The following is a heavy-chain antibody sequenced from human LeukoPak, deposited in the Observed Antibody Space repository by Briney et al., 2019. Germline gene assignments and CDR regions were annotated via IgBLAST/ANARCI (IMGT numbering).Heavy chain of an antibody. CDR2: IYTSGST. V-gene: IGHV4-61*02. D-gene: IGHD2-2*01. J-gene: IGHJ5*02. CDR3: ARDVNDCSSTSCYDNWFDP. Sequence: PSETLSLTCTVSGGSISSGGYYWSWIRQPAGKGLEWIGRIYTSGSTNYNPSLKSRVTMSVDTSKNQFSLKLSSVTAADTAVYYCARDVNDCSSTSCYDNWFDPWGQGTLVTVSS. CDR1: GGSISSGGYY.